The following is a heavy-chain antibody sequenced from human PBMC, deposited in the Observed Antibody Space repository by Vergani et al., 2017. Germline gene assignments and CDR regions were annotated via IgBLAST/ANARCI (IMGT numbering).Heavy chain of an antibody. J-gene: IGHJ6*02. V-gene: IGHV1-58*02. D-gene: IGHD1-14*01. CDR1: GFTFTSSA. Sequence: QMQLVQSGPEVKKPGTSVKVSCKASGFTFTSSAMQWVRQARGQRLEWIGWIVVGSGNTNYAQKFQERVTITMDMSTSTAYMELSSLRSEDTAVYYGAAVRTNYYYYYGMDVWGQGTTVTVSS. CDR3: AAVRTNYYYYYGMDV. CDR2: IVVGSGNT.